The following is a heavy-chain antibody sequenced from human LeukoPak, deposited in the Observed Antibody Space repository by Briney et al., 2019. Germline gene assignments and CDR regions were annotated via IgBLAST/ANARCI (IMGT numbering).Heavy chain of an antibody. CDR2: IYTSGST. CDR3: ARGRIAAAGKGGNFDY. CDR1: GGSISSGSYN. J-gene: IGHJ4*02. D-gene: IGHD6-13*01. Sequence: PSETLSLTCTVSGGSISSGSYNWSWIRQPAGKGLEWIGRIYTSGSTDYNPSLKSRVTISVDTSKNQFSLKLSSVTAADTAVYYCARGRIAAAGKGGNFDYWGQGTLVTVSS. V-gene: IGHV4-61*02.